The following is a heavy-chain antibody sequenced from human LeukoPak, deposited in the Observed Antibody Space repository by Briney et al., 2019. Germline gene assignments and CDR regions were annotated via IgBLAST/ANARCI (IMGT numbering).Heavy chain of an antibody. D-gene: IGHD3-10*01. CDR3: ARASTIKQILLWFGELVDV. V-gene: IGHV5-51*01. CDR2: IYPGDSDT. Sequence: GESLKISCMGSGYSFTSYWIGWVRQMPGKGLEWMGIIYPGDSDTRYSPSFQGQVTISADKSISTAYLQWSSLKASDTAMYYCARASTIKQILLWFGELVDVWGQGTTVTVSS. J-gene: IGHJ6*02. CDR1: GYSFTSYW.